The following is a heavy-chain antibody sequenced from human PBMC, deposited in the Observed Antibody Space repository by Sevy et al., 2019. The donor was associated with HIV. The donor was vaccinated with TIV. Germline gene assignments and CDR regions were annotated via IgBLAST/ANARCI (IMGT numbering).Heavy chain of an antibody. D-gene: IGHD4-17*01. V-gene: IGHV3-49*03. CDR3: TRALATVVTPEYYFDY. Sequence: GGSLRLSCTVSGFTFGDYAMSWFRQAPGKGLEWVAFIRRNSYEPYGGTTENAASVKGRFTISRDESKSIAYLQMNSLKTEDTAVYYCTRALATVVTPEYYFDYWGQGTLVTVSS. J-gene: IGHJ4*02. CDR1: GFTFGDYA. CDR2: IRRNSYEPYGGTT.